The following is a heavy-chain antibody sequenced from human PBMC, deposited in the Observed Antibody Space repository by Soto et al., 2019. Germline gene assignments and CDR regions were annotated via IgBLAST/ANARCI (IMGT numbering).Heavy chain of an antibody. Sequence: PGGSLSLSCAASGFTFSSYGMHWVRQAPGKGLEWVAVIWYDGSNKYYADSVKGRFTIPRDNSKNTLYLQMNSLRAEDTAVYYCARDLRYDFWSGYSNYGMDVWGQGTTVTVSS. J-gene: IGHJ6*02. CDR2: IWYDGSNK. V-gene: IGHV3-33*01. CDR1: GFTFSSYG. D-gene: IGHD3-3*01. CDR3: ARDLRYDFWSGYSNYGMDV.